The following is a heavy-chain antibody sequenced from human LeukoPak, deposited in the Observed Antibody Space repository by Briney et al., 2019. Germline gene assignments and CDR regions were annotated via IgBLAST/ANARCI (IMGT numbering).Heavy chain of an antibody. Sequence: ASVKVSCKASGGSFSSYGVNWVRQAPGQGLEWMGMIIPLLGITNYAQIFQGRVTISADKSTTTAYMEPSSLRSEDTAVYYCARARRVRGVSPDYSWLDPWGQGTLDTVSS. D-gene: IGHD3-10*01. J-gene: IGHJ5*02. CDR1: GGSFSSYG. CDR3: ARARRVRGVSPDYSWLDP. V-gene: IGHV1-69*04. CDR2: IIPLLGIT.